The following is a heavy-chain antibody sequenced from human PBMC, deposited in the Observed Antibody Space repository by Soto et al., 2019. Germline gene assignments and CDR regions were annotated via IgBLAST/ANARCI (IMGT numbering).Heavy chain of an antibody. V-gene: IGHV1-46*01. CDR1: GYTFTRYA. D-gene: IGHD1-26*01. CDR3: ARVGHLDSRNDY. Sequence: ASVKVSCKASGYTFTRYAMHWVRQAPGQRLEWMGIINPSGGSTSYAQKFQGRVTMTRDTSTSTVYMELSSLRSEDTAVYYCARVGHLDSRNDYWGQGTLVTVSS. CDR2: INPSGGST. J-gene: IGHJ4*02.